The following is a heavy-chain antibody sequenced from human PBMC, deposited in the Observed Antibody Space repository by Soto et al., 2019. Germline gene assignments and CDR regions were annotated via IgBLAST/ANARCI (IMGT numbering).Heavy chain of an antibody. CDR3: ARARRPYGDNDY. J-gene: IGHJ4*02. V-gene: IGHV1-18*01. CDR2: ISGYNRDR. CDR1: GYTFTTYG. D-gene: IGHD4-17*01. Sequence: ASVKVSCKASGYTFTTYGISWVRQAPGQGLEWMGWISGYNRDRYYAQKFQGRVTMTTDTSTRTAYMELRSLRSDDTAVFYCARARRPYGDNDYWGQGTLVTVSS.